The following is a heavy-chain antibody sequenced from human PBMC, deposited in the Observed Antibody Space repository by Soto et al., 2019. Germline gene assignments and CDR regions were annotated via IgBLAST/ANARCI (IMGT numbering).Heavy chain of an antibody. Sequence: PSETLSLTCTVYGGSISSYYWSWSRQPAGKGLEWIGRIYTSGSTNYNPSLKSRVARSVDTSKNQFSRKLSSVTAADPAVYYCARCISRDYVWAYYYYGRDVWGQGTTVTVSS. D-gene: IGHD3-16*01. CDR3: ARCISRDYVWAYYYYGRDV. CDR1: GGSISSYY. J-gene: IGHJ6*02. V-gene: IGHV4-4*07. CDR2: IYTSGST.